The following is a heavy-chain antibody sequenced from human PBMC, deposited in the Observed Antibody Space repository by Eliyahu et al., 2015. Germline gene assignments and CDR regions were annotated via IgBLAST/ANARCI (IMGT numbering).Heavy chain of an antibody. CDR3: VRHESSGWFNDAFDI. D-gene: IGHD6-19*01. V-gene: IGHV4-39*01. CDR1: GGSLSRTNYY. CDR2: LSYSGGT. Sequence: QLQLQESGPGLVKPSETLSVTCTVSGGSLSRTNYYWDWIRQPPGKGLKWIGSLSYSGGTYYNPSLKSRVTIAVDTSKNQFSLKLSSVTAADTAVYYCVRHESSGWFNDAFDIWGQGTMVTVSP. J-gene: IGHJ3*02.